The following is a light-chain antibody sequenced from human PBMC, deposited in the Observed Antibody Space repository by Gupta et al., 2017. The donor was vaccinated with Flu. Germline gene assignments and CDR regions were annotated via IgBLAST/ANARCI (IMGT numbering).Light chain of an antibody. CDR2: GNV. J-gene: IGLJ3*02. V-gene: IGLV1-40*01. CDR1: TPDIGAGYD. Sequence: QSVLTQPPSVSGALGQRVTISCTGSTPDIGAGYDVHWYQHLPGSAPKLLIYGNVDRPSGVPDRFSGSKSGTSASLAITGLQADDEADYCCQSYDSSLNGWVFGGGTRLTVL. CDR3: QSYDSSLNGWV.